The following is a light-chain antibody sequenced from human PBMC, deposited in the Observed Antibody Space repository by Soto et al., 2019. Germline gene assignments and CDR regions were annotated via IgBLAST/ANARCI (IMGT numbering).Light chain of an antibody. V-gene: IGKV1-33*01. CDR1: QDINNY. CDR2: DSS. CDR3: QQYANSPPYT. Sequence: DIPMTQSPSSLSASVGDRVTITCQASQDINNYLNWFQQKPGKVPKLLIYDSSNLETGAPSRFSGSGSGTDFTLTISSLQSEDIATYYCQQYANSPPYTFGQGTKLEIK. J-gene: IGKJ2*01.